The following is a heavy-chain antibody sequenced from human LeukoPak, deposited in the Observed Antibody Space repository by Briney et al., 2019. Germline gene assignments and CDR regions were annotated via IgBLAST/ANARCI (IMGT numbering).Heavy chain of an antibody. Sequence: PGGSLILSCAASGFTFSSYWMSWVRQAPGKGLEWVANIKQDGSEKYYVDSVKGRFTISRDNAKNSLYLQMNSLRAEDTAVYYCASTIVGANYYYYYYMDVWGKGTTVTVSS. J-gene: IGHJ6*03. D-gene: IGHD1-26*01. CDR1: GFTFSSYW. CDR2: IKQDGSEK. V-gene: IGHV3-7*01. CDR3: ASTIVGANYYYYYYMDV.